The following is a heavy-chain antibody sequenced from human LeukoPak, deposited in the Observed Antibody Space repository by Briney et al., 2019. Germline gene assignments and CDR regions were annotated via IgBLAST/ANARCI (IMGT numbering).Heavy chain of an antibody. V-gene: IGHV3-30*04. J-gene: IGHJ6*04. CDR3: AKDEFGEKNGMDV. CDR2: ISYDGSNK. D-gene: IGHD3-10*01. CDR1: GFTFSSYA. Sequence: GGSLRLSCAASGFTFSSYAMHWVRQAPGKGLEWVAVISYDGSNKYYADSVKGRFTISRDNSKNTLYLQMNSLRAEDTAVYYCAKDEFGEKNGMDVWGKGTTVTVSS.